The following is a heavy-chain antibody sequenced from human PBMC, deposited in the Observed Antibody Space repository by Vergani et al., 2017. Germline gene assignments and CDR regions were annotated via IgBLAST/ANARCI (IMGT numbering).Heavy chain of an antibody. V-gene: IGHV1-69*01. CDR1: GGTFSSYA. Sequence: VSCKASGGTFSSYAISWVRQAPGQGLEWMGGIIPIFGTANYAQKFQGRVTITADESTTTAYMELSSLRSEDTAVYYCARVTVVPTSINYYYYMDVWGKGSTVTVSS. J-gene: IGHJ6*03. D-gene: IGHD2-2*02. CDR2: IIPIFGTA. CDR3: ARVTVVPTSINYYYYMDV.